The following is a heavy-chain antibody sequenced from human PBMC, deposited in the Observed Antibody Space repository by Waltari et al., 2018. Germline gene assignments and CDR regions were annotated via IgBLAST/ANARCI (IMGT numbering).Heavy chain of an antibody. CDR3: ARLAGAVASFDY. D-gene: IGHD6-19*01. J-gene: IGHJ4*02. CDR2: IYPGDAET. CDR1: RYTLTKYW. Sequence: EVQLLQSGAEVTEPGESLKTSCTGPRYTLTKYWIGWVRQKPGQGLEWMGIIYPGDAETKYSQSFQGRVTISADKSITTAYLQWNSLQASDSAMYYCARLAGAVASFDYWGQGTLVTVSS. V-gene: IGHV5-51*01.